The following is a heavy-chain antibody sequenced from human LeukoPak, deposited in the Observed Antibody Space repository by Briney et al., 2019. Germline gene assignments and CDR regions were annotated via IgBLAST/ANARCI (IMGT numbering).Heavy chain of an antibody. V-gene: IGHV3-7*01. J-gene: IGHJ4*02. D-gene: IGHD5-12*01. CDR2: IKEDGSDK. CDR1: GFTYSTYW. CDR3: ARDAPGYGGYGD. Sequence: PGGSLTLSCAASGFTYSTYWMSWLRQAPGKGLEWVGNIKEDGSDKYYGDSVKGRFTISRDNAKNSLYLQMNSLRAEDTAVYYCARDAPGYGGYGDWGQGILVTVSS.